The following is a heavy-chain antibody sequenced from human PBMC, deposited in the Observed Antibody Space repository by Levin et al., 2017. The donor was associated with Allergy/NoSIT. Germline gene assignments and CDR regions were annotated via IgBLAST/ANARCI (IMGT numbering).Heavy chain of an antibody. CDR2: ISGGGNT. Sequence: GESLKISCAVSGFTFSSYAMSWVRQAPGKGLEWVSGISGGGNTYYADSVKGRFTISRDNSRNTLYLQMNNLRDEDTAIYYCAKGGSIVLISALDRWGQGTLVTVSS. V-gene: IGHV3-23*01. D-gene: IGHD3-22*01. CDR1: GFTFSSYA. CDR3: AKGGSIVLISALDR. J-gene: IGHJ4*02.